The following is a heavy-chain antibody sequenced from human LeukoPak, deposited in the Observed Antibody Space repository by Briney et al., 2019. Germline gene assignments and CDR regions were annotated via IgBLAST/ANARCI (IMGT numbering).Heavy chain of an antibody. D-gene: IGHD3-10*01. Sequence: TPSETLSLTCTVSGGSISSSSYYWAWIRQPPGKGLEWIASISYGVTTYFNPSLKSRVTISVDTSKNQFSLKLTSVTAADTALYYCVRHRGLTDSYYPFDPWGQGTLVTVSS. CDR1: GGSISSSSYY. CDR2: ISYGVTT. J-gene: IGHJ5*02. V-gene: IGHV4-39*01. CDR3: VRHRGLTDSYYPFDP.